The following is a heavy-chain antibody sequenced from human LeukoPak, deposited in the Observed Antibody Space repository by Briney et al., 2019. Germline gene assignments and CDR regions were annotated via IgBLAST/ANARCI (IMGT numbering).Heavy chain of an antibody. J-gene: IGHJ4*02. Sequence: SETLSLTCAVYGGSFSSYYWSWIRQSPGKGLEWIGEINHSGTTNYNPSLKSRVTISVDTSKNQFSLKLSSVTAADTAVYYCARVSSGSILFDYWGQGTLVTVSS. V-gene: IGHV4-34*01. CDR3: ARVSSGSILFDY. D-gene: IGHD1-26*01. CDR2: INHSGTT. CDR1: GGSFSSYY.